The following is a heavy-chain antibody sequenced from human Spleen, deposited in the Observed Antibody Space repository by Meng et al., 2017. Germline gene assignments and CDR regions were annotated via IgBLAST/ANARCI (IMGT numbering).Heavy chain of an antibody. Sequence: ASVKVSCKVSGYTLSELSMHWVRQAPGKGLEWMGGFDPERGETIYAQKFQGRITMTEDTSTDTAYMELRSLRSEDTAVYYCATEYYDSGSPLYWGQGTLVTVSS. CDR3: ATEYYDSGSPLY. CDR1: GYTLSELS. V-gene: IGHV1-24*01. J-gene: IGHJ4*02. CDR2: FDPERGET. D-gene: IGHD3-10*01.